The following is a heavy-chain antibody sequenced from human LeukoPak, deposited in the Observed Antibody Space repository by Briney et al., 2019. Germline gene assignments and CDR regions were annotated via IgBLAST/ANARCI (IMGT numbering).Heavy chain of an antibody. J-gene: IGHJ6*02. CDR2: VYNSGTT. V-gene: IGHV4-61*01. Sequence: PSGTLSLTCTVSGGSVSSGSYYWSWIRQPPGTRLEWIGYVYNSGTTNYNPSFKSRVTMSVDTSKNQFSLKLSSVTAADTAVYYCARGAVVNGLDVWGQGTTVTVSS. CDR3: ARGAVVNGLDV. D-gene: IGHD5-18*01. CDR1: GGSVSSGSYY.